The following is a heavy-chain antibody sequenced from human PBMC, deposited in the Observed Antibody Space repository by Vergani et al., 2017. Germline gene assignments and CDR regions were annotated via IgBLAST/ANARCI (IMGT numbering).Heavy chain of an antibody. CDR1: GGSISSGGYY. J-gene: IGHJ4*02. D-gene: IGHD4-17*01. V-gene: IGHV4-31*03. Sequence: QVQLQESGPGLVKPSQTLSLTCTVSGGSISSGGYYWSWIRQHPGKGLEWIGYIYYSGSTYYNPSLKSRVTISVDTSKNQFSLKLSSVTVADTAVYYCARAKGYGDYGYYFDYWGQGTLVTVSS. CDR2: IYYSGST. CDR3: ARAKGYGDYGYYFDY.